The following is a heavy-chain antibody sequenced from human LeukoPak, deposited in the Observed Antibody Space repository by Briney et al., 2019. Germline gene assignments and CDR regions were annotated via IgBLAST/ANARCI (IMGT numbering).Heavy chain of an antibody. J-gene: IGHJ4*02. V-gene: IGHV3-21*01. CDR2: IGTSTSYI. Sequence: GGSLRLSCAASGFTFSTYIMNWVRQTPGKGLEWVSSIGTSTSYIYYADSVKGRLTISRDNSKNTLYLQMNSLRGEDTAVYYCAKFDNRIVGAASFNYWGQGTLVTVSS. CDR3: AKFDNRIVGAASFNY. D-gene: IGHD1-26*01. CDR1: GFTFSTYI.